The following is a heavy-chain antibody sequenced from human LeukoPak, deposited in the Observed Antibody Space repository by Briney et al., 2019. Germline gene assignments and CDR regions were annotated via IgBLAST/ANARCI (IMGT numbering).Heavy chain of an antibody. CDR3: ARSRGYYDFWSGYYSVGY. V-gene: IGHV4-59*01. CDR1: GGSISSYY. CDR2: IYYSGST. J-gene: IGHJ4*02. Sequence: SETLSLTCTVSGGSISSYYWSWIRQPPGKGLEWIGYIYYSGSTNYNPSLKSRVTISVDTSKNQFSLKLSSVTAADTAVYYCARSRGYYDFWSGYYSVGYWGQGTLVTVSS. D-gene: IGHD3-3*01.